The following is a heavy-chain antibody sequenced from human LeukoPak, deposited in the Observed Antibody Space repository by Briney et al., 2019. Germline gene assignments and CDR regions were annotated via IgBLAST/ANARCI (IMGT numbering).Heavy chain of an antibody. CDR1: GFTFDDYA. J-gene: IGHJ4*02. Sequence: PGRSLRLSCAASGFTFDDYAMHWVRQAPGKGLEWVSGISWNSGSIGYADSVKGRFTISRDNAKNSLYLQMNSLRAEDTALYYCAKASNPGIAAAGFDYWGQGTLVTVSS. D-gene: IGHD6-13*01. V-gene: IGHV3-9*01. CDR2: ISWNSGSI. CDR3: AKASNPGIAAAGFDY.